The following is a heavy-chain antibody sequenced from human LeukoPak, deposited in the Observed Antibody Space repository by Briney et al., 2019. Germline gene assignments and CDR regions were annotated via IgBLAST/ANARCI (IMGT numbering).Heavy chain of an antibody. CDR1: GYTFTGYY. CDR3: ARDSYDIITGFQ. J-gene: IGHJ4*02. CDR2: INPNSGGT. D-gene: IGHD3-9*01. V-gene: IGHV1-2*02. Sequence: ASVKVSCKASGYTFTGYYMHWVRQAPGQGLEWMGWINPNSGGTKYAEKFQGRVTMTRDTSISTAYMELSRLRSDDTAVFYCARDSYDIITGFQWGQGTQVTVSS.